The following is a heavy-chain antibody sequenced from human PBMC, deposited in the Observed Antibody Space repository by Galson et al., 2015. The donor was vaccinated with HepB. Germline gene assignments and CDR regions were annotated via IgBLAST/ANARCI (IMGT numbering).Heavy chain of an antibody. CDR2: IWYDGDPK. Sequence: SLRLSCAASGFTLFDHYMTWVRQAPGKGLEWVAVIWYDGDPKYYADSVKGRFTVSRDTSKSTLYLQMNSLRVGDTAVYYCAGGPPRERDIWSRHYTRPDFWGQGTLVTVSS. CDR3: AGGPPRERDIWSRHYTRPDF. D-gene: IGHD3-3*01. V-gene: IGHV3-33*08. J-gene: IGHJ4*02. CDR1: GFTLFDHY.